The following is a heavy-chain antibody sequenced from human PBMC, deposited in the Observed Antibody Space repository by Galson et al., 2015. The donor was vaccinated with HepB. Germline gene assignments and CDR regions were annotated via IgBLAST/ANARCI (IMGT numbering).Heavy chain of an antibody. J-gene: IGHJ5*02. CDR1: GYTFTSYD. CDR3: ARAYYDFWSGYGSAGFDP. Sequence: SVKVSCKASGYTFTSYDINWVRQATGQGLEWMGWMNPNSGNTGYAQKFKGRVTMTRNTSISTAYMELTSLRSEDTAVYYCARAYYDFWSGYGSAGFDPWGQGTLVTVSS. D-gene: IGHD3-3*01. V-gene: IGHV1-8*01. CDR2: MNPNSGNT.